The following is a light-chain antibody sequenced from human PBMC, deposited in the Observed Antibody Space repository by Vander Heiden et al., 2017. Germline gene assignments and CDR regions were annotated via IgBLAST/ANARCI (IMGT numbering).Light chain of an antibody. CDR3: QQLNSYPLT. CDR1: QGISSY. J-gene: IGKJ4*01. Sequence: IQLTQPPSFLSASVGDRVTITCRASQGISSYVAWYQQKPEKAPKLLIYAASTLQSGVPSRFSGSGSGTEFTLTISSLQPEDFATYYCQQLNSYPLTFGGGTKVEIK. CDR2: AAS. V-gene: IGKV1-9*01.